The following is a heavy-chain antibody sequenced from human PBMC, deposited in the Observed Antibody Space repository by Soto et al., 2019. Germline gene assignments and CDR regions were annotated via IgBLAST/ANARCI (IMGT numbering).Heavy chain of an antibody. CDR1: GGSRRSYR. V-gene: IGHV3-74*01. D-gene: IGHD2-8*01. CDR3: ARDRDTILMLHGPVEEGMDV. Sequence: PEGAVRRSCVASGGSRRSYRMHWVRQAPGKGLVLVSRINSDGTTTDYADFVKGRFTISRDNAKNTLFLQMKSLRVEDTAVYYCARDRDTILMLHGPVEEGMDVWRQGATVPVSS. CDR2: INSDGTTT. J-gene: IGHJ6*02.